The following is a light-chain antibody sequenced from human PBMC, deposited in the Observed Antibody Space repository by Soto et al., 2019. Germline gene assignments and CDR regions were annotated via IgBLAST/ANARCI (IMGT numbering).Light chain of an antibody. Sequence: TQPAWVSGSPGRSFAISCSGTTSDVVAYNYVSWYQQHPGKAPKLLLSEVSNRPSGVSDRFFGSKSGNTASLTISGLQDEDEADYYCSSLTTRFTYVFGTGSKVTVL. CDR3: SSLTTRFTYV. CDR2: EVS. J-gene: IGLJ1*01. V-gene: IGLV2-14*01. CDR1: TSDVVAYNY.